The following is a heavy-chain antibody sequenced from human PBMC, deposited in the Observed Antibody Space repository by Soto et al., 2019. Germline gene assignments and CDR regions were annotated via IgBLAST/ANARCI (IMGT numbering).Heavy chain of an antibody. Sequence: GESLKISCKGSGYSFAIYWIGWVRQMPGKGLEWMGIIYPGDSVTRYNPSFQGQVTISADKSISTAYLRWGSLKAPDTAMYYCGTLVIARVRGFIRGVYFVPWGQGPPVPFSS. D-gene: IGHD3-10*01. J-gene: IGHJ5*02. V-gene: IGHV5-51*01. CDR2: IYPGDSVT. CDR1: GYSFAIYW. CDR3: GTLVIARVRGFIRGVYFVP.